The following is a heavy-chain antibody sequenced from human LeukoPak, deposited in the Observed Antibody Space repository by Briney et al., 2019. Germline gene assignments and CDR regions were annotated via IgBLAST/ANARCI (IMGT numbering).Heavy chain of an antibody. D-gene: IGHD6-6*01. CDR3: ARHGVTGSSSSPNDY. Sequence: GESLKISCQGSGYSFSTYWIAWVRRMPGKGLELMGIIYPGDSDTRYSPSFQGQATISADKSISTAYLQWSSLKVSDSAMYYCARHGVTGSSSSPNDYWGQGTLVTVSS. V-gene: IGHV5-51*01. CDR1: GYSFSTYW. J-gene: IGHJ4*02. CDR2: IYPGDSDT.